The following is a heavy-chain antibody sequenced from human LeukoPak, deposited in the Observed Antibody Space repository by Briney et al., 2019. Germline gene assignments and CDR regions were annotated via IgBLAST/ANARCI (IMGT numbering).Heavy chain of an antibody. CDR1: GFTFTSSA. J-gene: IGHJ4*02. CDR3: AAILRDDAWIEN. V-gene: IGHV1-58*01. Sequence: SVNVSSKASGFTFTSSAVQWVRQARGQRLEWIGWIVVGSGNTNYAQKFQERVTITRDMSMSTAYMELSSLRSEDTAVYYCAAILRDDAWIENWGQGTLVTVSS. CDR2: IVVGSGNT. D-gene: IGHD5-12*01.